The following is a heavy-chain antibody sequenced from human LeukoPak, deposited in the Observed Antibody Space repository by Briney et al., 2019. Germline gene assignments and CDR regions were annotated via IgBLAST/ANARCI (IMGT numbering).Heavy chain of an antibody. CDR2: IYQSGST. CDR1: GFSISSGYY. J-gene: IGHJ5*02. V-gene: IGHV4-38-2*01. CDR3: ASHCSGGSCYEGYNWFDP. D-gene: IGHD2-15*01. Sequence: SETPSLTCAVSGFSISSGYYWGWIRQPPGKGLEWIGSIYQSGSTYYNPSLKSRVTISVDTSKNQFSLKLRSVTAADTAAYYCASHCSGGSCYEGYNWFDPWGQGTLVTVSS.